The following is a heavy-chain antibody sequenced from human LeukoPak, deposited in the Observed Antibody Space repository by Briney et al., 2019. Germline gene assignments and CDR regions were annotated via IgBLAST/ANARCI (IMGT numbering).Heavy chain of an antibody. CDR3: AREDYGDYFKWDY. CDR1: GGTFSSYA. J-gene: IGHJ4*02. Sequence: SVKVSCQASGGTFSSYAISWVRQAPGQGLEWMGGIIPIFGTANYAQKFQGRVTITADESTSTAYMELSSLRSEDTAVYYCAREDYGDYFKWDYWGQGTLVTVSS. D-gene: IGHD4-17*01. CDR2: IIPIFGTA. V-gene: IGHV1-69*01.